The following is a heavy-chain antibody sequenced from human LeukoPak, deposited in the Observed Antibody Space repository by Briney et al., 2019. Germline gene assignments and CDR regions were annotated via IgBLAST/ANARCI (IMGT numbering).Heavy chain of an antibody. Sequence: GGSLRLSCAASGFTFNNYPMAWVRQAPGKGLEWVSGISDSGDTTYYADSVKGRFTISRDNAKNSLYLQMNSLRAEDTAVYYCARDLGDYQNYFYYYMDVWGKGTTVTVSS. CDR2: ISDSGDTT. V-gene: IGHV3-23*01. CDR1: GFTFNNYP. D-gene: IGHD4-17*01. J-gene: IGHJ6*03. CDR3: ARDLGDYQNYFYYYMDV.